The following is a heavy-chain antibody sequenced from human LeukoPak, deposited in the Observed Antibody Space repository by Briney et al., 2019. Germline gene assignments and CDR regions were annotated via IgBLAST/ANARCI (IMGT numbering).Heavy chain of an antibody. D-gene: IGHD4-23*01. V-gene: IGHV3-48*02. CDR1: GFTFSNYW. Sequence: GGSLRLSCAASGFTFSNYWMSWVRQAPGKGLEWVSYIGTSSSTIYYADSVKGRFTISRDNAKNSLYLQMNSLRDEDTAVYYCARHDYGGNSGDYWGQGTLVTVSS. CDR3: ARHDYGGNSGDY. J-gene: IGHJ4*02. CDR2: IGTSSSTI.